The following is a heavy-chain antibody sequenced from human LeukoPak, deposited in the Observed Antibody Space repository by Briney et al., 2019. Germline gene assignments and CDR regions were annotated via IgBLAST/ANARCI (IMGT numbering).Heavy chain of an antibody. V-gene: IGHV1-2*02. CDR1: GYTFTGYY. J-gene: IGHJ5*02. CDR2: INPNSGGT. Sequence: GASVKVSCKASGYTFTGYYMHWVRQAPGQGLEWMGWINPNSGGTNYAQKFQGRVTMTRDTTISTAYMELSRLRSDDTAVYYCARDSGYDFYHWFDPWGQGTLVTVSS. CDR3: ARDSGYDFYHWFDP. D-gene: IGHD5-12*01.